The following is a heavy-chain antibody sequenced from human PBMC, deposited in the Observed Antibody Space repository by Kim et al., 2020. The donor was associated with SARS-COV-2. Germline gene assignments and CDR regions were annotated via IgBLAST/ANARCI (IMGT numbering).Heavy chain of an antibody. CDR3: AREGGYYDSSGYSACFGY. Sequence: SVKVSCKASGGTFSSYAISWVRQAPGQGLEWMGRIIPILGIANYAQKFQGRVTITADKSTSTAYMELSSLRSEDTAVYYCAREGGYYDSSGYSACFGYWGQGTLVTVSS. V-gene: IGHV1-69*04. CDR2: IIPILGIA. J-gene: IGHJ4*02. CDR1: GGTFSSYA. D-gene: IGHD3-22*01.